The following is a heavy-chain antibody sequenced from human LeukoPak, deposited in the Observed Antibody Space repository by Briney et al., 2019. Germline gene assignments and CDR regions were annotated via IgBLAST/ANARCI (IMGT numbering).Heavy chain of an antibody. CDR3: ARTILTQYSSSWYLTPRWFDP. V-gene: IGHV4-39*07. Sequence: SETLSLTCTVSGGSISSSSYYWSWIRQPPGQGLEWIGSIYYSGSTYYNPSLKSRVTISVDTSKNQFSLKLSSVTAADTAVYYCARTILTQYSSSWYLTPRWFDPWGQGTLVTVSS. D-gene: IGHD6-13*01. J-gene: IGHJ5*02. CDR1: GGSISSSSYY. CDR2: IYYSGST.